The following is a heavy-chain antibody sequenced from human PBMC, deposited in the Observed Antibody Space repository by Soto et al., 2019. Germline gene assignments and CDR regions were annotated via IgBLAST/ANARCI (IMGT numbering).Heavy chain of an antibody. J-gene: IGHJ6*04. D-gene: IGHD2-2*01. V-gene: IGHV3-66*01. CDR1: GFTVSSKY. CDR2: IQSGGTT. Sequence: PGGSLRLSCAASGFTVSSKYMTWVRQAPGKGLEWVSLIQSGGTTYYADSVKGRFTISRDTSENTLHLQMDSLRVEDTAVYYCASIVVPAAMWYMDVWGKGTTVTVSS. CDR3: ASIVVPAAMWYMDV.